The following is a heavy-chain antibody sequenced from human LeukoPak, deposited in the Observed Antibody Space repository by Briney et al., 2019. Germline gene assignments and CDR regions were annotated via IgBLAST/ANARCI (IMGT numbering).Heavy chain of an antibody. V-gene: IGHV3-23*01. CDR1: GFTFRNYA. CDR2: IVGNGVST. D-gene: IGHD3-9*01. J-gene: IGHJ4*02. CDR3: TKWGDYDGSTGYYDSDY. Sequence: GPSLRLSCAASGFTFRNYAMSWVRQAPGKGLEWVSAIVGNGVSTFYADSVQGRFTISRDNSKNTLYLQMNSLRAEDTALYYCTKWGDYDGSTGYYDSDYWGQGTLVTVSS.